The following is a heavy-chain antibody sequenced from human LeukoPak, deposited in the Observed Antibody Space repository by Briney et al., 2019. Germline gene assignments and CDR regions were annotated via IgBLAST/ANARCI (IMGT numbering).Heavy chain of an antibody. CDR2: IFTSGST. J-gene: IGHJ4*02. D-gene: IGHD3-22*01. Sequence: SETLSLTCTVSGDSINSYSWIWIRQPAGKGLEWIGRIFTSGSTNYNPSLQSRVTMSVDTSKNQFSLKLTSVTAADTAVYYCARDPTRYYDTSGYPYYFDYWGQGALVTVSS. V-gene: IGHV4-4*07. CDR3: ARDPTRYYDTSGYPYYFDY. CDR1: GDSINSYS.